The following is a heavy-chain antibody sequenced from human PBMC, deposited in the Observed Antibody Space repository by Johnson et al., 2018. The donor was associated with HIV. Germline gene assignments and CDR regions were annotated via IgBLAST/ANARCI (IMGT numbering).Heavy chain of an antibody. CDR2: IRGDGSKK. CDR1: GFTFSSYG. D-gene: IGHD3-10*01. Sequence: VQLVESGGGVVQPGRSLRLSCAASGFTFSSYGMHWVRQAPGKGLEWVAYIRGDGSKKYYADSVKGRFTISIDKAKNSLYLQMKSLKDEDTALYYCARHGLPFVSYAFDIWGQGTMVTVSS. J-gene: IGHJ3*02. CDR3: ARHGLPFVSYAFDI. V-gene: IGHV3-7*03.